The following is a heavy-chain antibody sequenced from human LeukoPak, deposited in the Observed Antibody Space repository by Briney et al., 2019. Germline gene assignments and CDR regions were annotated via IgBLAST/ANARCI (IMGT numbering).Heavy chain of an antibody. CDR1: GFSFRSYA. V-gene: IGHV3-23*01. J-gene: IGHJ4*02. CDR2: ISGSGDST. Sequence: PGGSLRLSCAASGFSFRSYAMSWVRQAPGKGLEWVSVISGSGDSTYYADSVKGRFTISRDNSKNTLYLQMNSLRAEDTAVYYCAKPLSSAWYNFDYWGQGTLVTVSS. D-gene: IGHD6-19*01. CDR3: AKPLSSAWYNFDY.